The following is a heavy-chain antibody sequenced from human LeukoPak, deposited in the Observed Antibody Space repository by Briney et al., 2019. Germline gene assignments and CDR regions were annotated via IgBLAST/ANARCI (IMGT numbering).Heavy chain of an antibody. J-gene: IGHJ4*02. D-gene: IGHD6-19*01. CDR2: ISGSGSGGST. CDR3: ARDRGIAVAGVY. V-gene: IGHV3-23*01. Sequence: PGGSLRLSCAASGFTFSSYAMSWVRQAPGKGLEWVSAISGSGSGGSTYHADSVKGRFTISRDNAKNSLFLQMNNLRAEDTAIYYCARDRGIAVAGVYWGQGTLVTVSS. CDR1: GFTFSSYA.